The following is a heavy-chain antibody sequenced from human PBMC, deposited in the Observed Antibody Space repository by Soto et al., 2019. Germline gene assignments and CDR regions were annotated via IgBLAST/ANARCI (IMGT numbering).Heavy chain of an antibody. V-gene: IGHV3-15*01. CDR1: GFTFSNAW. CDR3: TTDSGCSGGSCYDYYGMDV. D-gene: IGHD2-15*01. Sequence: GGPLRLSCAASGFTFSNAWMSWVRQAPGKGLEWVGRIKSKTDGGTTDYAAPVKGRFTISRDDSKNTLYLQMNSLKTEDTAVYYCTTDSGCSGGSCYDYYGMDVWGQGTTVTVS. J-gene: IGHJ6*02. CDR2: IKSKTDGGTT.